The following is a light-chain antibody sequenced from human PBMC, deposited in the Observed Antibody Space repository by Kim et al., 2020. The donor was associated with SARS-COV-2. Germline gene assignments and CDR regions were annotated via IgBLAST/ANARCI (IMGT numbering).Light chain of an antibody. Sequence: QSALTQPASVSGSPGQSITISCTGTSSDVGGYNYVSWYQQSPGKAPQLMIYDVSKRPSGVSNRFSGSKSGNTASLTISGLQAEDEADYYCSSYTRKNTLVLFGGGTQLTVL. CDR1: SSDVGGYNY. CDR2: DVS. CDR3: SSYTRKNTLVL. V-gene: IGLV2-14*01. J-gene: IGLJ2*01.